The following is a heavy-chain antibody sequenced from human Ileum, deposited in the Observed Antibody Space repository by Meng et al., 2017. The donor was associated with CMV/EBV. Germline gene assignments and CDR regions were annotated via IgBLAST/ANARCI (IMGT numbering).Heavy chain of an antibody. Sequence: QGQLQESGPGLVKPSGTLSLTCTVSGGSISSYYWSWIRQPAGKGLEWIGRISTSGSTNYNPSLKSRVTMSVDASKNQFSLKLTSVTAADTAVYFCARTYSSSSGITFDYWGQGTLVTVS. J-gene: IGHJ4*02. CDR1: GGSISSYY. CDR3: ARTYSSSSGITFDY. CDR2: ISTSGST. D-gene: IGHD6-6*01. V-gene: IGHV4-4*07.